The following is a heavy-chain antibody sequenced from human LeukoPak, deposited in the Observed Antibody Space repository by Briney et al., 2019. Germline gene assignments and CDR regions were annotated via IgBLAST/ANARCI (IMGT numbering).Heavy chain of an antibody. CDR3: AKSIYCSGGSCYSGADY. Sequence: GGSLRLSCAASGFTFSSYAMSWVRQAPGKGLEWVSAISGSGGSTYYADSVKGRFTISRDNSKNTLYLQMNSLRAEDTAVYYCAKSIYCSGGSCYSGADYWGQGTLVTVSS. V-gene: IGHV3-23*01. CDR2: ISGSGGST. CDR1: GFTFSSYA. D-gene: IGHD2-15*01. J-gene: IGHJ4*02.